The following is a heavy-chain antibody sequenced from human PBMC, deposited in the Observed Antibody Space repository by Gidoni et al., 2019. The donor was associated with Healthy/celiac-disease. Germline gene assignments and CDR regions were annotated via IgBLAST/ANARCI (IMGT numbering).Heavy chain of an antibody. D-gene: IGHD3-9*01. V-gene: IGHV3-23*01. J-gene: IGHJ5*02. Sequence: EVQLLESGGGLVQPGGSLRLSCAASGFTFSRYAMTWVRHAPGKGLEWVSAISGSGGSTYYADTVKSRFTISRDNSKNTLYLQRNSLRAEDTAVYYCAKFADYDILTGYYKAGCFDPWGQGTLVTVSS. CDR3: AKFADYDILTGYYKAGCFDP. CDR2: ISGSGGST. CDR1: GFTFSRYA.